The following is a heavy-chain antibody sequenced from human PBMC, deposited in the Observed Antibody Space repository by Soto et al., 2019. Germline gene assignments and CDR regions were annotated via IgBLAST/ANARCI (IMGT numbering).Heavy chain of an antibody. CDR1: GDSVSSDSAA. CDR2: TYYRSKWYI. CDR3: ARSRVFIAVAGMANYYYYYGMDV. D-gene: IGHD6-19*01. Sequence: PSQTLSLTCAISGDSVSSDSAAWNWIRQSPSRGLEWLGRTYYRSKWYIEYAPSVKSRITINPDTSKNQLSLQLNSLTPEDTAVYYCARSRVFIAVAGMANYYYYYGMDVWGQGTTVTVSS. J-gene: IGHJ6*02. V-gene: IGHV6-1*01.